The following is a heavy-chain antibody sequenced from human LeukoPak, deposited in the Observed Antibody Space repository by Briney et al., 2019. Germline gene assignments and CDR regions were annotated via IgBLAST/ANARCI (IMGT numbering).Heavy chain of an antibody. V-gene: IGHV3-21*01. CDR2: ISSSSDYI. CDR3: ARVLHFDWLSAY. CDR1: GFTFSSYS. J-gene: IGHJ4*02. D-gene: IGHD3-9*01. Sequence: PGGSLRLSCAASGFTFSSYSMNWVRQAPGKGLEWVSSISSSSDYIYYADSVEGRFTISRDNAKNSLYLQMNSLRAEDTAVYYCARVLHFDWLSAYWGQGTLVTVSS.